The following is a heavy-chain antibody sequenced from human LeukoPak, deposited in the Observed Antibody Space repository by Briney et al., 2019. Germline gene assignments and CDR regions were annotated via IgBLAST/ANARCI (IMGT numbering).Heavy chain of an antibody. CDR1: GGSISSSSYY. V-gene: IGHV4-39*07. Sequence: NPSETLSLTCTVSGGSISSSSYYWGWIRQPPGKGLEWIGSIYYSVSTYYNPSLKSRVTISVDTSKNQFSLKLCSVTAADTAVYYCARDRGDNWNYFDYWGQGTLVTVSS. D-gene: IGHD1-20*01. J-gene: IGHJ4*02. CDR3: ARDRGDNWNYFDY. CDR2: IYYSVST.